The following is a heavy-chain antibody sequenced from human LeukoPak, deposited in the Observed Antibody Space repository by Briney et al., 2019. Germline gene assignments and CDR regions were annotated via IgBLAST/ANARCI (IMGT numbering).Heavy chain of an antibody. Sequence: RSLRLSCAASGYTFSSYGMHWVRQAPGKGLEWVAGIWYAGSNKYYADSVKGRFTISRDNSKNTLYLQMNSLRAEDTAVYYCAAWNYYGSGSYIRSGAFDIWGQGTMVTVSS. D-gene: IGHD3-10*01. J-gene: IGHJ3*02. CDR2: IWYAGSNK. CDR3: AAWNYYGSGSYIRSGAFDI. CDR1: GYTFSSYG. V-gene: IGHV3-33*01.